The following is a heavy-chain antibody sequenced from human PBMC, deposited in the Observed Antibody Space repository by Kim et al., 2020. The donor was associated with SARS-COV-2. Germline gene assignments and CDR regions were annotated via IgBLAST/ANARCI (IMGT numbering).Heavy chain of an antibody. Sequence: ASVKVSCKASGYTFTSYYMHWVRQAPGQGLEWMGIINPSGGSTSYAQKFQGRVTMTRDTSTSTVYMELSSLRSEDTAVYYCARVYSGYDWDYYYYGMDVWGQGTTVTVSS. CDR2: INPSGGST. D-gene: IGHD5-12*01. CDR3: ARVYSGYDWDYYYYGMDV. J-gene: IGHJ6*02. V-gene: IGHV1-46*01. CDR1: GYTFTSYY.